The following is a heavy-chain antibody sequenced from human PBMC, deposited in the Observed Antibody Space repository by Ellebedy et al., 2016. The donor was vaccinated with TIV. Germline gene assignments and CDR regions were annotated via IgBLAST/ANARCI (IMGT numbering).Heavy chain of an antibody. J-gene: IGHJ3*02. D-gene: IGHD4-17*01. V-gene: IGHV3-48*01. CDR1: GFTFSSFT. Sequence: GESLKISCVASGFTFSSFTMNWVRQAPGKGLEWVSYITTSSSTMYYADSVKGRFTISRDNAKNSLYLQMNSLRAEDTALYYCARDGPPTTVTTSGWSDAFDIWGQGTMVTVSS. CDR2: ITTSSSTM. CDR3: ARDGPPTTVTTSGWSDAFDI.